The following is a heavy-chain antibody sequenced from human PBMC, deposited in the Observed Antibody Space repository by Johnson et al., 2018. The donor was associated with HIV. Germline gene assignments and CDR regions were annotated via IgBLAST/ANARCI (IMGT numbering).Heavy chain of an antibody. Sequence: QVQLVESGGGLVQPGGSLRLSCAASGFSFSNYAMHWVRQAPGKGLERVAVISYDGSKKYHADSVKGRFTISRDNSKNTLYLQMNSLSAEDTAVYYCAREDGESSCWAVAFDIWGQGTMVTVSS. D-gene: IGHD6-13*01. J-gene: IGHJ3*02. V-gene: IGHV3-30*04. CDR1: GFSFSNYA. CDR2: ISYDGSKK. CDR3: AREDGESSCWAVAFDI.